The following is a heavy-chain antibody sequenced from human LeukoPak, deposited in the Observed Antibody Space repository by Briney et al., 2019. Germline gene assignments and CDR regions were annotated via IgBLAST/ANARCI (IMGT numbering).Heavy chain of an antibody. Sequence: ASVKVSCKASGGTFSGYAISWVRQAPGQGLEWMGRIIPILGIANYAQKFQGRVTITADKSTSTAYMELSSLRSEDTAVYYCAIVGATSWSFDYWGQGTLVTVSS. CDR3: AIVGATSWSFDY. CDR1: GGTFSGYA. J-gene: IGHJ4*02. CDR2: IIPILGIA. D-gene: IGHD1-26*01. V-gene: IGHV1-69*04.